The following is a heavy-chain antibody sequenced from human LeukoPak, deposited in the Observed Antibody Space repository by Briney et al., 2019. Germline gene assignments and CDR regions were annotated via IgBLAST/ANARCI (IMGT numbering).Heavy chain of an antibody. J-gene: IGHJ4*02. Sequence: PGGSLRLSCAASGFTFSSYGMHWVRQAPGKGLEWVAVIWYDGSNKYYADSVKGRFTISRDNSKNTLYLQMNSLRAEDTAVYYCARESSSSFGDYWGQGTLVTVSS. CDR1: GFTFSSYG. D-gene: IGHD6-6*01. CDR3: ARESSSSFGDY. CDR2: IWYDGSNK. V-gene: IGHV3-33*01.